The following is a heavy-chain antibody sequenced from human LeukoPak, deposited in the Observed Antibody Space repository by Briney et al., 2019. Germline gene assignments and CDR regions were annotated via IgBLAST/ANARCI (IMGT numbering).Heavy chain of an antibody. V-gene: IGHV3-23*01. CDR2: ISGSGGST. J-gene: IGHJ4*02. Sequence: PGGSLRLSRAASGFTFSSYAMSWVRQAPGKGLEWVSAISGSGGSTYYADSVKGRFTISRDNSKNTLYLQMNSLRVEDTAVYCCAKDQYSSSWYYFDYWGQGTLVTVSS. CDR1: GFTFSSYA. CDR3: AKDQYSSSWYYFDY. D-gene: IGHD6-13*01.